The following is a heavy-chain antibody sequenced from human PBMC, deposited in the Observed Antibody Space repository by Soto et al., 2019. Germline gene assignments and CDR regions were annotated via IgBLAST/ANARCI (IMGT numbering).Heavy chain of an antibody. CDR3: ARHSRISISGVVIVDWFDP. CDR2: IYYTGNT. CDR1: AGSISSSSYY. V-gene: IGHV4-39*01. D-gene: IGHD3-3*01. J-gene: IGHJ5*02. Sequence: PSATLSLTCTVSAGSISSSSYYWGWIRQPPGRGLGWIGSIYYTGNTYYNPSLRSRVTISRDMSKNQFSLNLNSVTAADTAVYYCARHSRISISGVVIVDWFDPWGQGTLVTVSS.